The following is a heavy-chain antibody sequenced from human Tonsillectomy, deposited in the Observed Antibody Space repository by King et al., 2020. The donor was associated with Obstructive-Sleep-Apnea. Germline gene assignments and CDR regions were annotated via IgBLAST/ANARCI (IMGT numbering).Heavy chain of an antibody. Sequence: QLVQSGAEVKKPGASVKVSCKASGYTFTSYGISWVRQAPGQGLEWMGWISVYNGNTNFVQKLQGRVTMTADTSTSTAYMELRSLRSDDTAVYYCARDYPYSGYVRGLAYWGQGTLVTVSS. CDR1: GYTFTSYG. D-gene: IGHD5-12*01. J-gene: IGHJ4*02. CDR2: ISVYNGNT. CDR3: ARDYPYSGYVRGLAY. V-gene: IGHV1-18*01.